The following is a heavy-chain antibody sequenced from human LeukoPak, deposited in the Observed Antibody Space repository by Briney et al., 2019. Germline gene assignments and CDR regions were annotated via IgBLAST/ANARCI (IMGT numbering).Heavy chain of an antibody. CDR2: IYYSGGS. D-gene: IGHD5-18*01. CDR1: GGSISSSDYY. CDR3: VRVGYAYGPVGNWFDP. J-gene: IGHJ5*02. V-gene: IGHV4-39*01. Sequence: SETLSLTCTVFGGSISSSDYYWGWVRQPPGKGLEWIGNIYYSGGSYSSPSLESRVTISSDTSKNQFSVKLTPVTAADTAVYYCVRVGYAYGPVGNWFDPWGQGVLVTVSS.